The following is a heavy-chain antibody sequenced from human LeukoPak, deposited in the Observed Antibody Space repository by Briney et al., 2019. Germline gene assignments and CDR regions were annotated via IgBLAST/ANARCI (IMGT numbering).Heavy chain of an antibody. J-gene: IGHJ4*02. Sequence: SGGSLRLSCVASGFTFSHYSMNWVRQAPGKGLEWVSSIRFTGSYIYYADSVKGRFTISRDDAKNLLSLQMISLRAEDTAVYYCTRAGPRRDGYNRDYWGQGTLVTVSS. CDR3: TRAGPRRDGYNRDY. CDR2: IRFTGSYI. V-gene: IGHV3-21*01. CDR1: GFTFSHYS. D-gene: IGHD5-24*01.